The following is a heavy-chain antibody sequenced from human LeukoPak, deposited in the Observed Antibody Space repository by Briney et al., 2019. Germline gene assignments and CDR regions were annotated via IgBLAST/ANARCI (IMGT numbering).Heavy chain of an antibody. CDR2: ISHNGSP. CDR1: GASISSGGYY. J-gene: IGHJ4*02. Sequence: SQTLSLTCTVSGASISSGGYYWNWIRQPPGKGLEWIGYISHNGSPYYNPSLKSRVTISLDRSKNQFSLNLTSVTAADTAVYYCARSGTYYIPNFDYWGQGTLVTVSS. D-gene: IGHD1-26*01. CDR3: ARSGTYYIPNFDY. V-gene: IGHV4-30-2*01.